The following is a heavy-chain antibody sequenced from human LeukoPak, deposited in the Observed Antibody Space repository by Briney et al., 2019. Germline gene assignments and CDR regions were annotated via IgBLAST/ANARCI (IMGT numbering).Heavy chain of an antibody. CDR3: ARGGIQLWEYYFDY. V-gene: IGHV4-34*01. D-gene: IGHD5-18*01. Sequence: PSETLSLTCAVYGGSLSGYYWSWIRQPPGKGLEWIGEINHSGSTNYNPSLKSRVTISVDTSKNQFSLKLSSVTAADTAVYYCARGGIQLWEYYFDYWGQGTLVTVSS. CDR2: INHSGST. CDR1: GGSLSGYY. J-gene: IGHJ4*02.